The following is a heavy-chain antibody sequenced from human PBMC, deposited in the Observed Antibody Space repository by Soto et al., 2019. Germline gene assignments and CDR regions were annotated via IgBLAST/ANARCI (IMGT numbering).Heavy chain of an antibody. Sequence: QVQLQQWGAGLLKPSETLSLTCAVYGGSFSGYYWSWIRQPPGKGLEWIGEINHSGSTNYNPSLKSRVTISVDPSKNQFSLNLRSVTAADTAVYYCAGGRGRQQLVMTYYYGMDVWGQGTTVTVSS. J-gene: IGHJ6*02. CDR2: INHSGST. CDR3: AGGRGRQQLVMTYYYGMDV. D-gene: IGHD6-13*01. V-gene: IGHV4-34*01. CDR1: GGSFSGYY.